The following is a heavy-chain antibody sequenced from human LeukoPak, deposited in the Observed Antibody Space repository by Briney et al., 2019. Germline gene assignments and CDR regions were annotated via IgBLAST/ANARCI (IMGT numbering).Heavy chain of an antibody. CDR2: ISSSSSYI. J-gene: IGHJ4*02. D-gene: IGHD4-11*01. CDR1: GFTFSSYS. V-gene: IGHV3-21*01. CDR3: ARDLSEETYSNSPFDY. Sequence: GGPLRLSCAASGFTFSSYSMNWVRQAPGKGLEWVSSISSSSSYIYYADSVKGRFTISRDNAKNSLYLQMNSLRAEDTAVYYCARDLSEETYSNSPFDYWDQGTLVTASS.